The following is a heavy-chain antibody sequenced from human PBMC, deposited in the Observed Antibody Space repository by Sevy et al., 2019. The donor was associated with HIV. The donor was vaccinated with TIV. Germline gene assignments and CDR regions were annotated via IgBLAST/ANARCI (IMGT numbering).Heavy chain of an antibody. CDR1: GFSFSAYW. Sequence: GGSLRLSCEASGFSFSAYWMAWVRQTPRKGLEWVANLNQDGSEKYPVDSVKGRFTISRDNAKNSLYLQMNSVRVEDTGIYYCATDAGGSLVNWGRGTMVTVSS. V-gene: IGHV3-7*01. J-gene: IGHJ3*01. D-gene: IGHD3-16*01. CDR2: LNQDGSEK. CDR3: ATDAGGSLVN.